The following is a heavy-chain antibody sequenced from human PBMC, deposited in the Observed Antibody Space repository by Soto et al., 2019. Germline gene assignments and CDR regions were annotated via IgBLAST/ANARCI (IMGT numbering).Heavy chain of an antibody. J-gene: IGHJ4*02. CDR3: ARDIASRRFDY. D-gene: IGHD6-6*01. CDR2: IWYDGSDE. V-gene: IGHV3-33*01. CDR1: GFTFRNHG. Sequence: GGSLRLSCAASGFTFRNHGMHWVRQAPGKGLEWVAVIWYDGSDEYYADSVKGRFTISRDNSKNTLSLQMNSLTAEDTAVYYCARDIASRRFDYWGQGTVVTVSS.